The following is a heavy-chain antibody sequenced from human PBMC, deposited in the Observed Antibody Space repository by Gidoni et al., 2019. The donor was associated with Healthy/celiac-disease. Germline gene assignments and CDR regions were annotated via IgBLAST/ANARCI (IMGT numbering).Heavy chain of an antibody. V-gene: IGHV3-30-3*01. CDR2: ISYDGSNK. Sequence: QVQLVESGGGVVQPGRSLRRCCAASGFTVSRYAMHWVRQAPGKGLEWVAVISYDGSNKYYADSVKGRFTISRDNSKNTLYLQMNSLRAEDTAVYYCAREAESSGWYSGIFDYWGQGTLVTVSS. CDR3: AREAESSGWYSGIFDY. D-gene: IGHD6-19*01. CDR1: GFTVSRYA. J-gene: IGHJ4*02.